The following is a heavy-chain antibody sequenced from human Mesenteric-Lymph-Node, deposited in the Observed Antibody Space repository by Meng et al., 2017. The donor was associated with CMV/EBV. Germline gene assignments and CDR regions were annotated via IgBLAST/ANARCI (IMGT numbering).Heavy chain of an antibody. Sequence: GGSLRLSCAASGFAFSDHYMTWIRQAPGKGLEWLSYISESGTIIRDADSVKGRFTISRDNAKNSLYLQMNSLRAEDTAIYYCAREVHYKSGGAFDIWGHGTMVTVSS. J-gene: IGHJ3*02. CDR1: GFAFSDHY. CDR2: ISESGTII. CDR3: AREVHYKSGGAFDI. V-gene: IGHV3-11*01. D-gene: IGHD3-10*01.